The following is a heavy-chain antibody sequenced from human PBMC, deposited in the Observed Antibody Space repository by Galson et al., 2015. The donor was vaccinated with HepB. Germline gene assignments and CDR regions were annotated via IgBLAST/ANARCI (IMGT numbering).Heavy chain of an antibody. J-gene: IGHJ4*02. V-gene: IGHV3-21*01. CDR2: ISSSSSYI. D-gene: IGHD3-22*01. Sequence: SLRLSCAASGFTFSSYSMNWVRQAPGKGLEWVSSISSSSSYIYYADSVKGRFTISRDNAKNSLYLQMNSLRAEDTAVYYCARDDSSGYYSARDSWGQGTLVTVSS. CDR1: GFTFSSYS. CDR3: ARDDSSGYYSARDS.